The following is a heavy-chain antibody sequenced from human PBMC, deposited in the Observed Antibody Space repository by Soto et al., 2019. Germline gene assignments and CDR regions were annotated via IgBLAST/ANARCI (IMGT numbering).Heavy chain of an antibody. CDR3: ARSNGYDFHCFDP. CDR2: INAGTGNT. Sequence: QVHLVQSGAEVKKPGASVTVSCKASGYTFTTYAIHWVRQAPGQRPEWMGWINAGTGNTKYSQNFQGRVTFSSDTSASTAYMELRSLRSEDTAVYYCARSNGYDFHCFDPWGQGTLVTVSS. V-gene: IGHV1-3*01. CDR1: GYTFTTYA. J-gene: IGHJ5*02. D-gene: IGHD5-12*01.